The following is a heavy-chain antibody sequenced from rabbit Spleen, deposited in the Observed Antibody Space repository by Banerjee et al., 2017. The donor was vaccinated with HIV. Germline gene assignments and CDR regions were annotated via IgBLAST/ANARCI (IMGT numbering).Heavy chain of an antibody. Sequence: QSLEESGGDLVKPGASLTLTCKASGLDFSSSYWICWVRQAPGKGLEWIACIDVARTGNTYYTNWAKGRFTISKTSSTTVTLQMTSLTVADTATYFCARDGAGGSYFALWGQGTLVTVS. CDR3: ARDGAGGSYFAL. CDR2: IDVARTGNT. V-gene: IGHV1S40*01. J-gene: IGHJ3*01. CDR1: GLDFSSSYW. D-gene: IGHD8-1*01.